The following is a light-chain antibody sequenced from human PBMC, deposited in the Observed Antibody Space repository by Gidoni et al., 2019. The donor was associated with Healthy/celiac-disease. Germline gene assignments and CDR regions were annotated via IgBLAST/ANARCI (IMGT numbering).Light chain of an antibody. CDR1: QGIRSY. J-gene: IGKJ1*01. CDR2: AAS. V-gene: IGKV1-8*01. Sequence: AIRMTQSPSSFSASTGDRVTITCRASQGIRSYLAWYQQKPGKAPKLLIYAASTLQSGVPSRFSGSGSGTDFTLTISCLQSEDFATYYCQQYYGAWTCGQGTKVEIK. CDR3: QQYYGAWT.